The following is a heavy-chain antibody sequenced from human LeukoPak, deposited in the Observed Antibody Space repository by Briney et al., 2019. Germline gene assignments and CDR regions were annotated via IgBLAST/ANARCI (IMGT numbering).Heavy chain of an antibody. CDR3: AVYYSRLSLDWYCDP. D-gene: IGHD4-11*01. Sequence: ASVKVSCKASGGTFSSYTISWVPQAPGQGLEWMGRIIHILGIANYAQKFQGRVTITADKSTSTAYMELSSLRSEDTAVYYSAVYYSRLSLDWYCDPWGPGTPGTVPS. CDR2: IIHILGIA. CDR1: GGTFSSYT. J-gene: IGHJ2*01. V-gene: IGHV1-69*02.